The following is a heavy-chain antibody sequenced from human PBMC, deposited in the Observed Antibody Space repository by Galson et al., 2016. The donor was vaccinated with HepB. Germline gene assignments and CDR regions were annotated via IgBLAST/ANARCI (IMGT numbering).Heavy chain of an antibody. CDR3: ARETGGEAAGTFDY. CDR2: IYHSGST. J-gene: IGHJ4*02. CDR1: GGSISSRTW. Sequence: SETLSLTCAVSGGSISSRTWWRWVRKTPGKGLEWIGEIYHSGSTNYNPSLKSRVTMSVDKSKNQFSLNLNSVTAADTAVYYCARETGGEAAGTFDYWGQGTLVTVPS. D-gene: IGHD6-13*01. V-gene: IGHV4-4*02.